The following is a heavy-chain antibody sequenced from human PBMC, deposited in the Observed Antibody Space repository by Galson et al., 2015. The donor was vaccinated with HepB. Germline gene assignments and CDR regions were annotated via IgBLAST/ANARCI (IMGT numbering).Heavy chain of an antibody. J-gene: IGHJ4*02. V-gene: IGHV3-64D*06. D-gene: IGHD3-10*01. CDR1: GFTFSSYA. CDR3: VKPPYYYGSGNPDY. Sequence: SLRLSCAASGFTFSSYAMHWVRQAPGKGLEYVSTISSNGGSTYYADSVKGRFTISRDNSKNTLYLQMSSLRAEDTAVYYCVKPPYYYGSGNPDYWGQGTLVTVSS. CDR2: ISSNGGST.